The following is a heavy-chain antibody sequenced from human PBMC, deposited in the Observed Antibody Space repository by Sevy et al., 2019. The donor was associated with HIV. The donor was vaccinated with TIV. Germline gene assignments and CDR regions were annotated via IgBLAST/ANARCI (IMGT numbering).Heavy chain of an antibody. V-gene: IGHV3-21*06. CDR3: ARGPPDGSYDYFDY. Sequence: GGSLRLSCAASGFTFIRYNMNWVRQAPGKGLEWVSSVSGSNNYIYYAESLKGRFIISRDNAKDTLYLQMNSLRADDTAVYYCARGPPDGSYDYFDYWGQGTLVTVSS. D-gene: IGHD1-26*01. CDR2: VSGSNNYI. CDR1: GFTFIRYN. J-gene: IGHJ4*02.